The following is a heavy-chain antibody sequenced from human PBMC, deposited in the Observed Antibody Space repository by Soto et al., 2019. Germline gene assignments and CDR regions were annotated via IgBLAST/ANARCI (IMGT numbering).Heavy chain of an antibody. CDR1: GGSSSTSSYY. CDR2: IYYSGST. D-gene: IGHD3-22*01. CDR3: ARDYDSSGDY. V-gene: IGHV4-39*01. J-gene: IGHJ4*02. Sequence: QLQLQESGPGLVKPSETLSLTCTVSGGSSSTSSYYWGWIRQPPGKGLEWIGSIYYSGSTYYNPSLKSRVTISVDTSKNQFSLKLSSVTAADTAVYYCARDYDSSGDYWGQGTLVTVSS.